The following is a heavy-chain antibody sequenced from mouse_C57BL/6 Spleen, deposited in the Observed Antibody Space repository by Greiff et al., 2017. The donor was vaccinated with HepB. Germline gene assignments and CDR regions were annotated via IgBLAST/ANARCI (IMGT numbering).Heavy chain of an antibody. CDR3: ARSKLLSHYAMDY. Sequence: QVQLQQPGAELVKPGASVKLSCKASGYTFTSYWMHWVKQRPGQGLEWIGMIHPNSGSTNYNEKFKSKATLTVDKSSSTAYLQLSSLTSEDSAVYYCARSKLLSHYAMDYWGQGTSVTVSS. D-gene: IGHD2-1*01. CDR2: IHPNSGST. CDR1: GYTFTSYW. V-gene: IGHV1-64*01. J-gene: IGHJ4*01.